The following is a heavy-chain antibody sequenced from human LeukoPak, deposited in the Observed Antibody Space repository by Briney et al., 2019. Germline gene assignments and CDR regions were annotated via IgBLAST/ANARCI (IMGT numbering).Heavy chain of an antibody. V-gene: IGHV3-7*01. J-gene: IGHJ4*02. CDR3: ARDASTAGTTWDY. CDR1: GFTFSTYW. CDR2: IKQDGSEK. Sequence: SGGSLRLFCAASGFTFSTYWMSWVRQAPGKGLQWVANIKQDGSEKSYVDSVKGRFTISRDNAKNSLYLQMNSLRAEDTAVYYCARDASTAGTTWDYWGQGTLVTVSS. D-gene: IGHD1-1*01.